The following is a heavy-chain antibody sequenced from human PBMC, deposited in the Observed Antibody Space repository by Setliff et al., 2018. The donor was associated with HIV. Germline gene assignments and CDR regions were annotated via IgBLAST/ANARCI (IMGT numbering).Heavy chain of an antibody. CDR3: ARYASLRYPHYFDY. V-gene: IGHV4-59*01. CDR2: IYSGST. D-gene: IGHD3-9*01. J-gene: IGHJ4*02. CDR1: GGSSRDYY. Sequence: SETLSLTCTVSGGSSRDYYWSWIRQPPGKGLEWIGYIYSGSTNYNPSLKSRVTISVDTSKNQFSLKLTSVTAADTAVYYCARYASLRYPHYFDYWGQGTLVTVSS.